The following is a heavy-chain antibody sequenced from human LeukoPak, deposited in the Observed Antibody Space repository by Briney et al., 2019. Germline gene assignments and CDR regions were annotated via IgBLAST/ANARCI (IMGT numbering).Heavy chain of an antibody. V-gene: IGHV5-51*01. CDR3: ARRSIAAAGTFDD. Sequence: GESLKISCKGSGYSFTSYWIGWVRQVPGKGLEWMGIIYPDDSDTTYSPSFQGQVTISADKSISTAYLQWSTLKASDTAIYYCARRSIAAAGTFDDWGQGTLVTVSS. D-gene: IGHD6-13*01. J-gene: IGHJ4*02. CDR2: IYPDDSDT. CDR1: GYSFTSYW.